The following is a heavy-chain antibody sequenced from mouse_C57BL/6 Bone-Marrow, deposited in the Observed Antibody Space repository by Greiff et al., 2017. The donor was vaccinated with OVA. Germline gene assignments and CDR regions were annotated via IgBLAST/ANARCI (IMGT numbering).Heavy chain of an antibody. J-gene: IGHJ1*03. Sequence: EVKLMESEGGLVQPGSSMKLSCTASGFTFSDYYMAWVRQVPEKGLEWVANINYDGSSTYYLDSLKSRFIISRDNAKNILYLQMSSLKSEDTATYYCARECYYGNYDWYFDVWGTGTTVTVSS. CDR3: ARECYYGNYDWYFDV. CDR2: INYDGSST. D-gene: IGHD2-1*01. CDR1: GFTFSDYY. V-gene: IGHV5-16*01.